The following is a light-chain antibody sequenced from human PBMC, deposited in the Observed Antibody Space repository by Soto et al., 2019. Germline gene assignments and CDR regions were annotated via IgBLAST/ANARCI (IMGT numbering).Light chain of an antibody. J-gene: IGLJ2*01. Sequence: QSVLTQPPSASGTPGQRVTISCSGSSSNIGSTTVNWYRQLPGTAPKLLIHSNNQRPSGVPDRFSGSKSGTSASLAISGLQSEDEANYYCAAWDDSLNGVVFGGGTKLTVL. CDR2: SNN. CDR3: AAWDDSLNGVV. V-gene: IGLV1-44*01. CDR1: SSNIGSTT.